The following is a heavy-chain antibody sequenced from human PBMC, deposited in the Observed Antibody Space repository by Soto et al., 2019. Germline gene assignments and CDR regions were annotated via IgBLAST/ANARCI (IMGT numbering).Heavy chain of an antibody. Sequence: EVQLVESGGGFVQPGGSLRLSCAASGFTFSSYWMHWVRQAPGKGLVWVSRINSDYSSTGYADSVKGRFTISRDNAKNTLYLQLNSLRAEDTAVYYCARGAVAGGIFDYWGQGTLVTVSS. CDR2: INSDYSST. CDR3: ARGAVAGGIFDY. D-gene: IGHD6-19*01. J-gene: IGHJ4*02. V-gene: IGHV3-74*01. CDR1: GFTFSSYW.